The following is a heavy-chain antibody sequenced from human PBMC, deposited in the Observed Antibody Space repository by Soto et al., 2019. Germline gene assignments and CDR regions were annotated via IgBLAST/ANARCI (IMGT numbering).Heavy chain of an antibody. CDR2: ISAYNGNT. Sequence: GASVKVSCKASGYTFTSYGISWVRQAPGQGLEWMGWISAYNGNTNYAQKLQGRVTMTTDTSTSTAYMELRSLRSDDTAVYYCARDTGITIFGVAVGDAFDIRGQGTMVTVSS. J-gene: IGHJ3*02. D-gene: IGHD3-3*01. CDR1: GYTFTSYG. V-gene: IGHV1-18*01. CDR3: ARDTGITIFGVAVGDAFDI.